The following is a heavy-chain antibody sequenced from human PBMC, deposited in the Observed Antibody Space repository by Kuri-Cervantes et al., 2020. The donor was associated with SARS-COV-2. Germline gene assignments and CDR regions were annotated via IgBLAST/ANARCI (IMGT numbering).Heavy chain of an antibody. CDR3: AKDLQWELSSWYYFDY. D-gene: IGHD1-26*01. J-gene: IGHJ4*02. CDR1: GYTFSSYA. V-gene: IGHV3-23*01. CDR2: ISGSGGST. Sequence: GESLTPSCAASGYTFSSYAMSCVRQAPGKGLEWVSAISGSGGSTYYADSVKGRFTSSRDNSKNTLYLQMNSLRAEDTAVYYCAKDLQWELSSWYYFDYWGQGTLVTVSS.